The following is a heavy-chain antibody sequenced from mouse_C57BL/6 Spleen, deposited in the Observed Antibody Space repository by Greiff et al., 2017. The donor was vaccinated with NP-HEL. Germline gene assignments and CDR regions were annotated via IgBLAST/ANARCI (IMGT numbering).Heavy chain of an antibody. J-gene: IGHJ2*01. CDR1: GFSLTSYA. CDR2: IWTGGGT. D-gene: IGHD2-4*01. Sequence: VQGVESGPGLVAPSQSLSITCTVSGFSLTSYAISWVRQPPGKGLEWLGVIWTGGGTNYNSALKSRLSISKDNSKSQVFLKMNSLQTDDTARYYCARNVPIYYDYLDYWGQGTTLTVSS. CDR3: ARNVPIYYDYLDY. V-gene: IGHV2-9-1*01.